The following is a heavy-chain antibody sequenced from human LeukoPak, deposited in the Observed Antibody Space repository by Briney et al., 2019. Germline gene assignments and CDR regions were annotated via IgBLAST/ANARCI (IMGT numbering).Heavy chain of an antibody. V-gene: IGHV3-48*04. Sequence: PGGSLRLSCAASGFTFSSYGMHWVRQAPGKGLEWVSYISSSGSTIYYADSVKGRFTISRDNAKNSLYLQMNSLRAEDTAVYYCAREVWHGGSYYFDYWGQGTLVTVSS. CDR3: AREVWHGGSYYFDY. J-gene: IGHJ4*02. D-gene: IGHD1-26*01. CDR2: ISSSGSTI. CDR1: GFTFSSYG.